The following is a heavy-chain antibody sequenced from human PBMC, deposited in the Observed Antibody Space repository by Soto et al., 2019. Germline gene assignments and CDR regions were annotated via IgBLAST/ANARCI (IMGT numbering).Heavy chain of an antibody. Sequence: SETLSLTCSVSGGSITSGGYYWSWIRQHPGKGLEWIGYIYHSGSTYYNPSLKSRLSISVDTSKNHFSLKLSSVTAADTAVYYCARKDGSGLNWFDPWGQGTLVTAPQ. CDR1: GGSITSGGYY. D-gene: IGHD3-10*01. J-gene: IGHJ5*02. V-gene: IGHV4-31*03. CDR3: ARKDGSGLNWFDP. CDR2: IYHSGST.